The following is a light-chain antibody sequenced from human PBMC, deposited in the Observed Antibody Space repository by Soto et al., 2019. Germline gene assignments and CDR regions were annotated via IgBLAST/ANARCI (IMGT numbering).Light chain of an antibody. Sequence: EVVMTQSPATLSVSPGERATLSCRASQSVGSHLAWYQQKPGQAPRLLISGASTRATGIPARFSGIGSGTDFTLTISSLQSEDFTVYYCQQYNDWPLTFGGGTKVEF. J-gene: IGKJ4*01. CDR1: QSVGSH. V-gene: IGKV3-15*01. CDR2: GAS. CDR3: QQYNDWPLT.